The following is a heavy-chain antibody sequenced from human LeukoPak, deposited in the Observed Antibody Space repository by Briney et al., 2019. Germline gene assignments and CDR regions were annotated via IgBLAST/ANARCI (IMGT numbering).Heavy chain of an antibody. CDR1: GGTFSSYA. J-gene: IGHJ6*02. CDR2: IIPILGIA. V-gene: IGHV1-69*04. CDR3: ASNQRYYDILTGSPYYYGMDV. Sequence: GSSVKVSCKASGGTFSSYAISWVRQAPGQGLKWMGRIIPILGIANYAQKFQGRVTITTDKSTSTAYMELSSLRSEDTAVYYCASNQRYYDILTGSPYYYGMDVWGQGTTVTVSS. D-gene: IGHD3-9*01.